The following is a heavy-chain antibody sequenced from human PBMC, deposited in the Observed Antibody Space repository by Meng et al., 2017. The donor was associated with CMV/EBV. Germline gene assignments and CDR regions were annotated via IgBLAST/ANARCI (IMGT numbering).Heavy chain of an antibody. CDR2: IIPIFGTA. CDR1: GGTFSSYA. V-gene: IGHV1-69*05. Sequence: KISCKASGGTFSSYAISWVRQAPGQGLEWMGGIIPIFGTANYAQKFQGRVTITTDESTSTAYMELSSLRSEDTAVYYCAVEGDRYFDYWGQGTLVTVSS. CDR3: AVEGDRYFDY. D-gene: IGHD5-24*01. J-gene: IGHJ4*02.